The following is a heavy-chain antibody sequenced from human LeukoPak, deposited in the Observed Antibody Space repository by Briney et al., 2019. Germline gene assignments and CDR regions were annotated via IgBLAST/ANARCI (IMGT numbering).Heavy chain of an antibody. V-gene: IGHV1-2*02. Sequence: ASVKVSCKASGYTFTGYYMHWVRQAPGQGLEWMGWINPNSGGTDYAQKFQGRVTMTRDTSISTAYMELSRLRSDDTAVYYCARAGYSSGDLTDYWGQGTLVTVSS. CDR2: INPNSGGT. J-gene: IGHJ4*02. CDR1: GYTFTGYY. CDR3: ARAGYSSGDLTDY. D-gene: IGHD5-18*01.